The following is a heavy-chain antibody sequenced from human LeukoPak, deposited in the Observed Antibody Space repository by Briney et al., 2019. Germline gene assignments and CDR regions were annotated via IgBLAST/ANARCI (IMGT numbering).Heavy chain of an antibody. CDR3: AKERTSYSSGWYFHH. J-gene: IGHJ1*01. V-gene: IGHV3-11*06. CDR2: ISSSGSYT. CDR1: GYIFSDHY. D-gene: IGHD6-25*01. Sequence: GGSLRLSCAASGYIFSDHYMSWIRQSPGKGLEWVSYISSSGSYTNYADSVKGRFTISRDNAKNTLDLQMFSLRAEDTAVYYCAKERTSYSSGWYFHHWGQGTLVTVSS.